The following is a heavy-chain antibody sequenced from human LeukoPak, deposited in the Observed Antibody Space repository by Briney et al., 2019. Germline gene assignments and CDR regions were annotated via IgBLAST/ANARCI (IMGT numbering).Heavy chain of an antibody. CDR2: ISSSSDTI. D-gene: IGHD3-16*01. Sequence: GGSLRLSCAASGSTFSSYIMNWVRQAPGKGLEWVSYISSSSDTIYYADSVKGRFTISRDNAKNSLYLQMNSLRAEDTAVYYCAREGGRGSYYDYWGQGTLVTVSS. CDR1: GSTFSSYI. J-gene: IGHJ4*02. CDR3: AREGGRGSYYDY. V-gene: IGHV3-48*01.